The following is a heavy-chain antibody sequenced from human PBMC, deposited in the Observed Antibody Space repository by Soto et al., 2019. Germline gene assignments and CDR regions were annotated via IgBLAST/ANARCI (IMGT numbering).Heavy chain of an antibody. CDR3: ARDRGATVTTHLGENFDY. Sequence: QVQLVQSGAEVKKPGSSVKVSCKASGGTFSSYAISWVRQAPGQGPEWMGGIIPIFGTANYAQKFQGRVTITADESTSTAYMERSSLRSEDTAVYYCARDRGATVTTHLGENFDYWGQGTLVTVSS. J-gene: IGHJ4*02. V-gene: IGHV1-69*01. D-gene: IGHD4-17*01. CDR2: IIPIFGTA. CDR1: GGTFSSYA.